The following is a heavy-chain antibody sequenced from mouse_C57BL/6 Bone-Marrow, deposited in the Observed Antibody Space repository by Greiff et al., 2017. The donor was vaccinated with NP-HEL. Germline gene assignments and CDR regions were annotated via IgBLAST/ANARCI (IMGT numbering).Heavy chain of an antibody. CDR2: ISSGSSTI. CDR1: GFTFSDYG. Sequence: EVKLMESGGGLVKPGGSLKLSCAASGFTFSDYGMHWVRQAPEKGLEWVAYISSGSSTIYYADTGKGRFTISRDNAKNTLFLQMTSLRSEDTDMYYCAKDYGSSSGFAYWGQGTLVTVSA. CDR3: AKDYGSSSGFAY. V-gene: IGHV5-17*01. D-gene: IGHD1-1*01. J-gene: IGHJ3*01.